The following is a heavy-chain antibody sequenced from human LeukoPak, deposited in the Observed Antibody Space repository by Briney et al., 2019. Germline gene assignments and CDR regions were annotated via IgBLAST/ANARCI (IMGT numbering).Heavy chain of an antibody. Sequence: PSETLSLTCTVSGGSISSSSYYWGWIRQPPGKGLEWIGSIYYSGSTYCNPSLKSRVTISVDTSKNQFSLKLSSVTAADTAVYYCARAPQDIVVVVAAMEYFDYWGQGTLVTVSS. CDR1: GGSISSSSYY. CDR3: ARAPQDIVVVVAAMEYFDY. J-gene: IGHJ4*02. D-gene: IGHD2-15*01. V-gene: IGHV4-39*01. CDR2: IYYSGST.